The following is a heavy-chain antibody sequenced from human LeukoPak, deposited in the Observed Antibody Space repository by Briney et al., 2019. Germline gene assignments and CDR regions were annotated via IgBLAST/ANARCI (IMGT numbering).Heavy chain of an antibody. Sequence: ASVKVSCKASGYTFTGYYMHWVRQAPGQGLEWMGWIDPNSGGTNYAQKFQGRVTMTRDTSISTAYMELSRLRSDDTAVYYCARDPEMATIREFDYWGQGTLVTVSS. V-gene: IGHV1-2*02. CDR1: GYTFTGYY. J-gene: IGHJ4*02. D-gene: IGHD5-24*01. CDR2: IDPNSGGT. CDR3: ARDPEMATIREFDY.